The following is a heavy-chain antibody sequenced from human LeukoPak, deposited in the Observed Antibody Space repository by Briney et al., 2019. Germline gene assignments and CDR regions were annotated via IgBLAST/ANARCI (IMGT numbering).Heavy chain of an antibody. V-gene: IGHV1-69*04. D-gene: IGHD1-26*01. CDR2: IIPILGIA. CDR1: GGTFSSYA. J-gene: IGHJ4*02. Sequence: GASVKVSCKASGGTFSSYAISWVRQAPGQGLEWMGRIIPILGIANYAQKFQGRVTITADKSTSTAYMELSSPRSEDTAVYYCARDSLVGAHDYWGQGTLVTVSS. CDR3: ARDSLVGAHDY.